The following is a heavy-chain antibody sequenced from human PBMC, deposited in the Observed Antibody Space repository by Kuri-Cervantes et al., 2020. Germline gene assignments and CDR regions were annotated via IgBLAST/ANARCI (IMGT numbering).Heavy chain of an antibody. V-gene: IGHV3-49*03. CDR3: TRERKRDGYNYYYYYGMDV. Sequence: GESLKISCPASGFTFGVYAVSWFGQAPGKGLEWLGFISSKAYGGTTEYASSVKGRFTISRDDSKSIAYLQMNSLKTEDTAVYYCTRERKRDGYNYYYYYGMDVWGQGTTVTVSS. CDR1: GFTFGVYA. CDR2: ISSKAYGGTT. D-gene: IGHD5-24*01. J-gene: IGHJ6*02.